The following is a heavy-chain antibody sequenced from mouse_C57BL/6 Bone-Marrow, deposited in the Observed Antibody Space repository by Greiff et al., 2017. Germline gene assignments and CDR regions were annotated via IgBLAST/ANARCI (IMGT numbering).Heavy chain of an antibody. CDR3: ASPDYCGSSSWFAY. J-gene: IGHJ3*01. D-gene: IGHD1-1*01. V-gene: IGHV1-31*01. Sequence: VQLQQSGPELVKPGASVKISCKASGYSFTGYYMHWVKQSHGNILDWIGYIYPYNGVSSYNQKFKGKATLTVDKSSSTAYMELRSLTSEDSSVYYGASPDYCGSSSWFAYWGQGTLVTVSA. CDR1: GYSFTGYY. CDR2: IYPYNGVS.